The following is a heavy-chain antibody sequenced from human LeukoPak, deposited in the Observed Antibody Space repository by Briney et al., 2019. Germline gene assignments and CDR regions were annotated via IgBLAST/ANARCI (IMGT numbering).Heavy chain of an antibody. CDR3: ARGHYDVLAASYKWTPDY. D-gene: IGHD3-9*01. J-gene: IGHJ4*02. CDR1: GFTLNTFN. CDR2: STSGGDYI. Sequence: PGGSLRLSCAASGFTLNTFNMNWVRQAPGKGLEWVSSSTSGGDYIYYADSVKGRFTTSRDNAKNSLSLQLNSLRVEDTAVYYCARGHYDVLAASYKWTPDYWGQGTLVTVSS. V-gene: IGHV3-21*01.